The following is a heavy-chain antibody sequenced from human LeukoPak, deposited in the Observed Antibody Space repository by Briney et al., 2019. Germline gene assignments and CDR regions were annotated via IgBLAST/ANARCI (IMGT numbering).Heavy chain of an antibody. CDR3: ARPQGSGSYAYFDY. V-gene: IGHV3-21*01. J-gene: IGHJ4*02. CDR2: ISSSSSYI. D-gene: IGHD1-26*01. Sequence: NPGGSLRLSCAASGFTFSSYSMNWVRQAPGKGLEWVSSISSSSSYIYYADSVKGRFTISRDNAKNSLYLQMNSLRAEDTAVYYCARPQGSGSYAYFDYWGQGTLVTVSS. CDR1: GFTFSSYS.